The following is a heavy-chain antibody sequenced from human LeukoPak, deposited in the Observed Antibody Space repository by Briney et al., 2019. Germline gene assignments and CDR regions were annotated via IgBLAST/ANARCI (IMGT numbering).Heavy chain of an antibody. CDR3: VKDPGGSSGYPDAFDI. J-gene: IGHJ3*02. V-gene: IGHV3-64D*09. Sequence: GGSLRLSCSASGFRFSDSPMHWVRQAPGKGLEYVSAISSNGGATYYGDSLKGRFTISRDNSKNTLYLQMSSLRVEDTAVYYCVKDPGGSSGYPDAFDIWGQGTMVTVSS. D-gene: IGHD3-22*01. CDR2: ISSNGGAT. CDR1: GFRFSDSP.